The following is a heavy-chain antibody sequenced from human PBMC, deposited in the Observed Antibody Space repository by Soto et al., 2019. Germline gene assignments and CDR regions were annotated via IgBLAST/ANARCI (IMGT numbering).Heavy chain of an antibody. CDR3: ARTTTVTTDYYYYMDV. Sequence: PSETLCLTCTVSGGSISSGDYYWSWIRQPPGKGLEWIGYIYYSGSTNYNPSLKSRVTISVDTSKNQFSLKLSSVTAADTAVYYCARTTTVTTDYYYYMDVWGKGTTVTVSS. V-gene: IGHV4-61*08. CDR2: IYYSGST. J-gene: IGHJ6*03. CDR1: GGSISSGDYY. D-gene: IGHD4-17*01.